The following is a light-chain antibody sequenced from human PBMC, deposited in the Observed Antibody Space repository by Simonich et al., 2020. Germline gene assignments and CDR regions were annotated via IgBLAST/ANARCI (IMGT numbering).Light chain of an antibody. CDR1: SSDVGGYNY. V-gene: IGLV2-14*03. CDR2: DVS. Sequence: QSALTQPVSVSGSPGQSITISCTGTSSDVGGYNYVSWYQQHPGKAPKLMIYDVSNRPSGVSNLFSGSKSGNPASLTISGLQAEDEADYYCSSYTSSSTVVFGGGTKLTVL. CDR3: SSYTSSSTVV. J-gene: IGLJ2*01.